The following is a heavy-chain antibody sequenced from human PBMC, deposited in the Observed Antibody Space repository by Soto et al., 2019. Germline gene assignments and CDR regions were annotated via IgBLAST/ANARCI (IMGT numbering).Heavy chain of an antibody. CDR3: ARAYGGLPRYY. V-gene: IGHV4-59*01. D-gene: IGHD1-26*01. J-gene: IGHJ4*02. Sequence: SETLSLTCTVSGGSISSYYWSWIRQPPGKELEWIGYIYYSGSTNYNPSLKSRVTISVDTSKNQFSLKLSSVTAADTAVYYCARAYGGLPRYYWGQGTLVTVSS. CDR2: IYYSGST. CDR1: GGSISSYY.